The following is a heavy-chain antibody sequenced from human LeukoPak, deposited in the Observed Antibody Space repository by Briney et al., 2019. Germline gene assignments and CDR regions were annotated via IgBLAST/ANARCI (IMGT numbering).Heavy chain of an antibody. Sequence: GGSLRLSCAASGFTFSTYSMNRLRQAPGEGLEWVSFISGRGNTMNYADSVKGRFTISRDNAKNSLYLQMNSLRDEDTAVYYCARDGHFDYWGQGTLVTVSS. V-gene: IGHV3-48*02. CDR2: ISGRGNTM. CDR1: GFTFSTYS. CDR3: ARDGHFDY. J-gene: IGHJ4*02.